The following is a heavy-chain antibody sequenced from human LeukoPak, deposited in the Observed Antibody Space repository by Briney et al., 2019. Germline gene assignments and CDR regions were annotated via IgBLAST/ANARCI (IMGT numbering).Heavy chain of an antibody. J-gene: IGHJ4*02. D-gene: IGHD3-10*01. CDR3: ATGLYYYGSGSYYNGFDY. CDR1: GYSFTSYW. CDR2: IYPGDSDT. Sequence: GESLKISCKGSGYSFTSYWIGWVRQMPGKDLEWMGIIYPGDSDTRYSPSFQGQVTISADKSISTAYLQWSSLKASDTAMYYCATGLYYYGSGSYYNGFDYWGQGTLVTVSS. V-gene: IGHV5-51*01.